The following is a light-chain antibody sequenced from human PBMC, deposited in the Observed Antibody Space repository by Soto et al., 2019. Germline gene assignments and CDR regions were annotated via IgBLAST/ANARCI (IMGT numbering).Light chain of an antibody. CDR2: GAS. V-gene: IGKV3-20*01. J-gene: IGKJ2*01. Sequence: EIVLTQSPGTLSLSPGERATLSCRASQSVSSSYLAWYQQKPGQAPRLLIYGASSRPTAIPDRFSGSGSGTDFTLTISRLEPEDFAVYYCQQYGSSPPYTFGQGTKLEIK. CDR3: QQYGSSPPYT. CDR1: QSVSSSY.